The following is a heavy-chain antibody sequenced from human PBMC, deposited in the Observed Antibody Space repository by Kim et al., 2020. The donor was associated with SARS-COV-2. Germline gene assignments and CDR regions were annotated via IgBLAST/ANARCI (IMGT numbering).Heavy chain of an antibody. CDR3: ASAPESFWRGYYTYLEFDY. CDR1: GFTFSGYT. J-gene: IGHJ4*02. D-gene: IGHD3-3*01. CDR2: IDSSSTYI. Sequence: GGSLRLSCAASGFTFSGYTMNWVRQAPGKGLEWVSSIDSSSTYIYYADSVNGRFTISRDNAKNSLYLQMNSLRVEDTAVYYCASAPESFWRGYYTYLEFDYWGQGTLVTVSS. V-gene: IGHV3-21*01.